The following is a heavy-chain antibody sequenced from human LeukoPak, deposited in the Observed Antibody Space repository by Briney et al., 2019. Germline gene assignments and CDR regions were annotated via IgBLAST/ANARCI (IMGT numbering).Heavy chain of an antibody. CDR3: ARVFIVATPALDY. CDR1: GYTFTGYY. Sequence: GGSVNVSCMASGYTFTGYYMHWVRLAPGQGLEWMGWINPNSGGTNYAKRFQGRVTLTRDPSINRAYMALSSLTSDDTAVHYCARVFIVATPALDYWGQGTLVTVYS. D-gene: IGHD5-12*01. V-gene: IGHV1-2*02. CDR2: INPNSGGT. J-gene: IGHJ4*02.